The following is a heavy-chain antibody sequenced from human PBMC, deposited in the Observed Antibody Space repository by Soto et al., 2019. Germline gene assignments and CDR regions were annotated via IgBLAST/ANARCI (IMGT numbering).Heavy chain of an antibody. CDR3: AREIYLSDYGDYGGYFDY. V-gene: IGHV3-7*03. J-gene: IGHJ4*02. CDR1: GFTFSSYW. CDR2: IKQDGSEK. D-gene: IGHD4-17*01. Sequence: QPGGSLRLSCAASGFTFSSYWMSWVRQAPGKGLEWVANIKQDGSEKYYVDSVKGRFTISRDNAKNSLYLQVNSLRAEDTAVYYCAREIYLSDYGDYGGYFDYWGQGTLVTVSS.